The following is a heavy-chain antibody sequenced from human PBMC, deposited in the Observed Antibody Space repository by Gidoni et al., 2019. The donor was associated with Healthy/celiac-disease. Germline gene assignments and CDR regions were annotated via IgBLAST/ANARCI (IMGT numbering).Heavy chain of an antibody. J-gene: IGHJ4*02. V-gene: IGHV3-30-3*01. Sequence: QVKLVESGGGVVQPGRSLRLSCAASGFTVSRYAMHWVRQSPGKGLELLAFLSYSGSNKYYADAVKGRFTITRYNSKNPLYLQMNSLRAEDTTVYYCARDIIPFFEWFFGPGTPDYWCQVTLVTVSS. CDR2: LSYSGSNK. CDR1: GFTVSRYA. CDR3: ARDIIPFFEWFFGPGTPDY. D-gene: IGHD3-3*02.